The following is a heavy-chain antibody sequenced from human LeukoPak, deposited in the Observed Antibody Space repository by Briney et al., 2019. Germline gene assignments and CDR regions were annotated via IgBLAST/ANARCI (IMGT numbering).Heavy chain of an antibody. CDR3: ARDFDLDDYSRYDHFDS. CDR1: GYIFTGYY. CDR2: INPKSGGT. Sequence: ASVKVSCKASGYIFTGYYIHWVRQAPGQGLEWMGWINPKSGGTKYTQNFQDRVTMTRDTSINTAYMELSRLTSDDTAVYYCARDFDLDDYSRYDHFDSWGQGTLVTVSS. D-gene: IGHD4-11*01. J-gene: IGHJ4*02. V-gene: IGHV1-2*02.